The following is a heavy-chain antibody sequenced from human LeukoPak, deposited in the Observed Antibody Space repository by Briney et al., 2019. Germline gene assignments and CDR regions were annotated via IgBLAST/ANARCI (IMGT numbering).Heavy chain of an antibody. CDR1: GGSISSYY. V-gene: IGHV4-59*01. Sequence: SETLSLTCTVSGGSISSYYWSWIRQPPGKGLEWIGYIYYSGSTNYNPSLKSRVTISVDTPKNQFSLKLSSVTAADTAVYYCAKGGKWDVTPFDYWGQGTLVTVSS. J-gene: IGHJ4*02. D-gene: IGHD1-26*01. CDR2: IYYSGST. CDR3: AKGGKWDVTPFDY.